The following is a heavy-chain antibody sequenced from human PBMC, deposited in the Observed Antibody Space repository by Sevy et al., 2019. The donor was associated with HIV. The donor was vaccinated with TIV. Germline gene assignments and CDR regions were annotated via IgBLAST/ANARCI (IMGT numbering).Heavy chain of an antibody. CDR3: ARGPDYYGSGSYYQEGLGGFDY. D-gene: IGHD3-10*01. V-gene: IGHV3-30-3*01. CDR2: ISYDGSNK. Sequence: PGGSLRLSCAASGFTFSSYAMHWVRQAPGKGLEWVAVISYDGSNKYFADSVKGRFTISRDNSKNTLYLQMNGLRAEDTAVYYCARGPDYYGSGSYYQEGLGGFDYWGQGTLVTVSS. CDR1: GFTFSSYA. J-gene: IGHJ4*02.